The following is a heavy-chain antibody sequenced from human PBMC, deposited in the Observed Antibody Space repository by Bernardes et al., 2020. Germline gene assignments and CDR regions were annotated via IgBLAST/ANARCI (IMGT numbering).Heavy chain of an antibody. Sequence: ASVKVSCKASGYTFTSYYMHWVRQAPGQGLEWMGIINPSGGSTSYAQKFQGRVTMTRDTSTSTVYMELSSLRSEDTAVYYCARGDPRAVPAAIVGYYGMDVWGKGTTVTVSS. CDR1: GYTFTSYY. V-gene: IGHV1-46*01. J-gene: IGHJ6*04. D-gene: IGHD2-2*01. CDR3: ARGDPRAVPAAIVGYYGMDV. CDR2: INPSGGST.